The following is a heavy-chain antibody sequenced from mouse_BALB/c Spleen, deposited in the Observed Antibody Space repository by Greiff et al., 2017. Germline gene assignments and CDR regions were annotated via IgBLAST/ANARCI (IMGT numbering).Heavy chain of an antibody. CDR3: ARLVDGPSLDY. Sequence: VQLQESGAELAKPGASVKMSCKASGYTFTSYWMHWVKQRPGQGLEWIGYINPSTGYTEYNQKFKDKATLTADKSSSTAYMQLSSLTSEDSAVYYCARLVDGPSLDYWGQGTTLTVSS. D-gene: IGHD2-3*01. CDR1: GYTFTSYW. CDR2: INPSTGYT. J-gene: IGHJ2*01. V-gene: IGHV1-7*01.